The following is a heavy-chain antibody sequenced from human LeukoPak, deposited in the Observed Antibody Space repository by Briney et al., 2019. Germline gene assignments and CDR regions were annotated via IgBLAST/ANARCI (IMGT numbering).Heavy chain of an antibody. CDR1: GYTFTKYG. V-gene: IGHV1-18*01. CDR3: ARGRGVYASSSTTFDY. CDR2: ISPYNDNR. J-gene: IGHJ4*02. Sequence: ASVKVSCKASGYTFTKYGITWVRQAPGQGLEWMGWISPYNDNRNYAQKLQDRVTMTTDTSTSTAYMELRSLRSDDTAVYYCARGRGVYASSSTTFDYWGQGTLVTVSS. D-gene: IGHD6-6*01.